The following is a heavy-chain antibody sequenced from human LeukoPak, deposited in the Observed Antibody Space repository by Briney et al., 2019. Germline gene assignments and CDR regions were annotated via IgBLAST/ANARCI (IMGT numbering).Heavy chain of an antibody. Sequence: GGSLRLSCAASGFTFDDYAMHWVRQAPGKGLECVSLISWDGDSTYYADSVKGRFTISRDNNKTSLYLQMNSLRTEDTALYYCAKDRGGYGDFNDAFDIWGQGTMVTVSS. CDR3: AKDRGGYGDFNDAFDI. CDR1: GFTFDDYA. V-gene: IGHV3-43D*03. J-gene: IGHJ3*02. D-gene: IGHD4-17*01. CDR2: ISWDGDST.